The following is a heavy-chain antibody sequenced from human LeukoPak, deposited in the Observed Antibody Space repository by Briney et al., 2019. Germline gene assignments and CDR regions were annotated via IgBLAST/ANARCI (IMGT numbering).Heavy chain of an antibody. CDR3: ARRGAQYNWFDP. J-gene: IGHJ5*02. D-gene: IGHD1-26*01. CDR2: ISAYNGNT. Sequence: ASVKVSCKASGYTFTSYYMHWVRQAPGQELEWMGWISAYNGNTNYAQKLQGRVTMTTDTSTSTAYMELRSLRSDDTAVYYCARRGAQYNWFDPWGQGTLVTVSS. V-gene: IGHV1-18*04. CDR1: GYTFTSYY.